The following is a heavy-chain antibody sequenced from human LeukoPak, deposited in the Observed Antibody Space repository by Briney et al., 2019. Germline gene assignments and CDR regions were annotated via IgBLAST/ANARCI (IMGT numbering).Heavy chain of an antibody. CDR2: INPNSGGT. Sequence: ASVKVSCMASGYTFTGYYMHWVRQAPGQGLERMGWINPNSGGTNYAQKFQGRVTMTRDTSISTAYMELSRLRSDATAVYYCVADCSSTSCYVSDYWGQGTLVTVSS. D-gene: IGHD2-2*01. CDR3: VADCSSTSCYVSDY. CDR1: GYTFTGYY. J-gene: IGHJ4*02. V-gene: IGHV1-2*02.